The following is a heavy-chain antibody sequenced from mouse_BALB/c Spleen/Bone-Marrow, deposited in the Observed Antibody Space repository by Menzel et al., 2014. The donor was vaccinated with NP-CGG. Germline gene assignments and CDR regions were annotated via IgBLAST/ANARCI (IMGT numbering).Heavy chain of an antibody. CDR3: AREGRSHFDS. CDR1: GYTFTSYN. V-gene: IGHV1-12*01. CDR2: IYPGNGDS. Sequence: QVQLQQSATELVKPGASVKMSCKTSGYTFTSYNMHWVQQTPGQGLEWIGSIYPGNGDSSYNQKFKGKATLTTDKSSSTAYMQVSSLTSEDSAVYYCAREGRSHFDSWGQGTTLTVSS. J-gene: IGHJ2*01.